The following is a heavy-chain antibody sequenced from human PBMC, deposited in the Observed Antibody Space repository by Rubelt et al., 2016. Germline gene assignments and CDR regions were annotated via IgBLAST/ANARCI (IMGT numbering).Heavy chain of an antibody. J-gene: IGHJ4*02. D-gene: IGHD6-13*01. CDR2: INHSGST. V-gene: IGHV4-34*01. CDR1: GGSFSGYY. Sequence: QVQLQQWGAGLLKPSETLSLTCAVYGGSFSGYYWSWIRQPPGKGLEWIGEINHSGSTNYNPSLKSRVTISVDTSKNQFSLKLSSVTAADTAVYYCARGPYSSPFDYWGQGTLVTVSS. CDR3: ARGPYSSPFDY.